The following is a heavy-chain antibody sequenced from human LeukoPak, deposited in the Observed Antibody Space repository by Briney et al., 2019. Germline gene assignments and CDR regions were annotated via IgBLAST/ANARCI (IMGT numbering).Heavy chain of an antibody. CDR2: IIPILGIA. J-gene: IGHJ4*02. CDR3: ARGDCSGGSCYSVGSVYDY. CDR1: GGTFSSYA. V-gene: IGHV1-69*04. Sequence: GASVKVSCKASGGTFSSYAISWVRQAPGQGLEWMGRIIPILGIANYAQKFQGRVTITADKSTSTAYMELSSLRSEDTAVYYCARGDCSGGSCYSVGSVYDYWGQGTLVTVSS. D-gene: IGHD2-15*01.